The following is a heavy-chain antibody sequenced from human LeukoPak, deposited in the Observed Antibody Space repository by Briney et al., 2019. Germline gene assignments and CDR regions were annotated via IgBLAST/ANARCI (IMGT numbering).Heavy chain of an antibody. V-gene: IGHV4-34*01. CDR2: INHSGST. Sequence: PTETLSLTSAVYGGSFSGYYWSWIRQPPGKGLEWIGEINHSGSTNYNPSLKSRVTISVDTSKNQFSLKLSSVTAADTAVYYCASFSIAAAVYFDYWGQGTLVTVSS. D-gene: IGHD6-13*01. J-gene: IGHJ4*02. CDR3: ASFSIAAAVYFDY. CDR1: GGSFSGYY.